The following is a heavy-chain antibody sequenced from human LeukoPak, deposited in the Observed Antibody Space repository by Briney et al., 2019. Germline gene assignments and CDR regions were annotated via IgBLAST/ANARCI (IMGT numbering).Heavy chain of an antibody. J-gene: IGHJ4*02. D-gene: IGHD1-1*01. Sequence: GRSLRLSCEASGFPFSSYAMNWVRQAPGKGLEWVSSISGSSTYIDYADSVKGRFTISRDNAKDSLYLQMNSLRAEDTAVYYCARLSNAPGGGASDYWGQGTLVTVSS. CDR2: ISGSSTYI. V-gene: IGHV3-21*01. CDR1: GFPFSSYA. CDR3: ARLSNAPGGGASDY.